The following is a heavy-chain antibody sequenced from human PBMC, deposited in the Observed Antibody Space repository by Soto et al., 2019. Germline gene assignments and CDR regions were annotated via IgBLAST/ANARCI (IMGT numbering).Heavy chain of an antibody. CDR1: GFTFSSYG. D-gene: IGHD4-17*01. Sequence: QVQLVESGGGVVQPGRSLRLSCAASGFTFSSYGMHWVRQAPGKGLEWVAVIWYDGSNKYYADSVKGRFTISRDNSKNTLYLQMNSLRAEDTAVYYCAREETTVTATNWFDPWGQGTLVTVSS. CDR2: IWYDGSNK. V-gene: IGHV3-33*01. J-gene: IGHJ5*02. CDR3: AREETTVTATNWFDP.